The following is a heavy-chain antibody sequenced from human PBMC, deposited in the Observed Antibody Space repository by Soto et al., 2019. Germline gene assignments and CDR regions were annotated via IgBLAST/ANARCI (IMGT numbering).Heavy chain of an antibody. J-gene: IGHJ3*01. D-gene: IGHD3-22*01. Sequence: GSLRLSCAASGFTFSDYYMSWIRQAPGKGLEWVSYISSSGSTIYYADSVKGRFTISRDNAKNSLYLQMNSLRAEDTAVYYCAKDYYDYSGYYFYFAYDFPSQGT. CDR2: ISSSGSTI. CDR3: AKDYYDYSGYYFYFAYDF. CDR1: GFTFSDYY. V-gene: IGHV3-11*01.